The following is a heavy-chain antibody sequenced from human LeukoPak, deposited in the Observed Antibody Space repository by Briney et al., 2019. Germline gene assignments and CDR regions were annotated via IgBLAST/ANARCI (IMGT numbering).Heavy chain of an antibody. CDR1: GFTFSSYA. Sequence: PGGSLRLSCAASGFTFSSYAMSWVRQAPGKGVEWVSAISGSGGRTYYADSVKGPFPISTDNSNNTLYLQINSLRAEDTAVYYCAKGRLGRGRTSHFDYWGQGTLVTVSS. J-gene: IGHJ4*02. CDR2: ISGSGGRT. CDR3: AKGRLGRGRTSHFDY. D-gene: IGHD3-10*01. V-gene: IGHV3-23*01.